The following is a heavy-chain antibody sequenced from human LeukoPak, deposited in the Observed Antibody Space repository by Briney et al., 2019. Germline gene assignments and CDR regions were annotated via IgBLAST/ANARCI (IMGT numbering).Heavy chain of an antibody. CDR1: GGSISSYY. Sequence: SEALSLTCTVSGGSISSYYWSWIRQPPGKGLEWIGYIYYSGSTNYNPSLKSRVTISVDTSKNQFSLKLSSVTAADTAVYYCARHQDCSSTSCYLYYYYYMDVWGKGTTVTVSS. CDR2: IYYSGST. J-gene: IGHJ6*03. V-gene: IGHV4-59*01. D-gene: IGHD2-2*01. CDR3: ARHQDCSSTSCYLYYYYYMDV.